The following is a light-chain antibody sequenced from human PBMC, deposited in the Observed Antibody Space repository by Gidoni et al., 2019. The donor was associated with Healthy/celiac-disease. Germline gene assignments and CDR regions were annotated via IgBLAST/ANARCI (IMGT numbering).Light chain of an antibody. CDR2: DAS. Sequence: ELVLTQSPATLSLSPGERATLSCRASQSVSSYLAWYQQKPGQAPRLLIYDASTRATGIPARFSGSGSGTDFTLTISSLEPEDFAVYYCQQRSNWPPVTFGGGTKVEIK. CDR1: QSVSSY. CDR3: QQRSNWPPVT. V-gene: IGKV3-11*01. J-gene: IGKJ4*01.